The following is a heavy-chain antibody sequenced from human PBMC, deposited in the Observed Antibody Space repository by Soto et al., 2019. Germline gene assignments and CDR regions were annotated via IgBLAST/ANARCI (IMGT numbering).Heavy chain of an antibody. V-gene: IGHV4-61*01. J-gene: IGHJ4*02. CDR3: ARANGSGSYCYDY. CDR1: GGSASSGSYY. Sequence: SETLSLTCTVSGGSASSGSYYWSWIRQPPGKGLEWIGYIYYSGSTNYNPSLKSRVTISVDTSKNQFSLKLSSVTAADTAVYYCARANGSGSYCYDYWGQGTLVTVSS. D-gene: IGHD3-10*01. CDR2: IYYSGST.